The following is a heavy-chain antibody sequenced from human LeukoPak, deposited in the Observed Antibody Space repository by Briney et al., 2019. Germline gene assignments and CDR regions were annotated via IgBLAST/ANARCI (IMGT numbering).Heavy chain of an antibody. V-gene: IGHV4-59*08. CDR3: ARHAYYYDRSGSYEAFDI. CDR2: MYYCGST. D-gene: IGHD3-22*01. J-gene: IGHJ3*02. Sequence: SETLSLTCTVSGGSISSYYWSWIRQPPGKGLEWIGSMYYCGSTNYKPSLKSRVTISVDTSKNQFSLKLSSVTAADTAVYYCARHAYYYDRSGSYEAFDIWGQGTMVTVSS. CDR1: GGSISSYY.